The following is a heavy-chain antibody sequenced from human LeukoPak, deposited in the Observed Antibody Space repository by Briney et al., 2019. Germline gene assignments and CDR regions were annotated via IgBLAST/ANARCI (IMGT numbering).Heavy chain of an antibody. CDR3: ARGSREDIYYYYYMDV. V-gene: IGHV3-48*01. Sequence: PSGGSLRLSCAASGFIFSTYSINWVRQAPGEGLEWVSYISSSSSTIYYADSVKGRFTISRDNAKNSLYLQMNSLRAEDTAVYYCARGSREDIYYYYYMDVWGKGTTVTVSS. CDR2: ISSSSSTI. D-gene: IGHD2-15*01. J-gene: IGHJ6*03. CDR1: GFIFSTYS.